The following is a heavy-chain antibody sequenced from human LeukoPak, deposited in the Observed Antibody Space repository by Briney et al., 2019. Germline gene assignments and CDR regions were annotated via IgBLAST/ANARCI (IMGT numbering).Heavy chain of an antibody. D-gene: IGHD6-19*01. J-gene: IGHJ3*02. Sequence: SETLSLTCAVYGGSFSGYYWSWIRQPPGKGLEWIGEINHSGSTNYNPSLKSRVTISVDTSKNQFSLKLSSVTAADTAVYYCALAGKRDDDAFDIWGQGTMVTVSS. CDR1: GGSFSGYY. V-gene: IGHV4-34*01. CDR3: ALAGKRDDDAFDI. CDR2: INHSGST.